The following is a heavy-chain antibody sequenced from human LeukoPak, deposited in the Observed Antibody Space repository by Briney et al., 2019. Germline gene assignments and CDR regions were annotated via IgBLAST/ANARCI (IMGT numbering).Heavy chain of an antibody. J-gene: IGHJ4*02. Sequence: GRSLRLSCAASGFTFSSYGMHWVRQAPGKGLEWVAVIWYDGSDKYYADSVKGRFTISRDNSKNTLYLQMNSLRAEDTAVYFCARGGVQGVITYYFDFWGQGTLVTVSS. CDR2: IWYDGSDK. CDR3: ARGGVQGVITYYFDF. CDR1: GFTFSSYG. D-gene: IGHD3-10*01. V-gene: IGHV3-33*01.